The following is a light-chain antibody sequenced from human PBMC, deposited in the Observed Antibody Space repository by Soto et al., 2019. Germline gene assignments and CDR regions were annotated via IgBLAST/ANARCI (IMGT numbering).Light chain of an antibody. J-gene: IGKJ2*01. CDR2: GAS. CDR1: QSVAIN. V-gene: IGKV3-15*01. CDR3: QQYNNWPPYT. Sequence: ERVMTQSPVPLSVSPGERSTLSCRASQSVAINLAWYQQRPGQAPRLLIYGASTRATGIPARFSGSGSGTEFTLTISSLQSEDFAVYYCQQYNNWPPYTFGQGTKVDIK.